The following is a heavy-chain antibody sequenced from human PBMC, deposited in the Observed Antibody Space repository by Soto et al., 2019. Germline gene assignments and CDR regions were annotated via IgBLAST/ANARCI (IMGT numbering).Heavy chain of an antibody. D-gene: IGHD2-2*01. Sequence: QVQLVQSGAEVKKPGSSVKVSCKASGGTFGSYAISWVRQAPGQGLEWMGGISPIPGKANYAQKFQGRVTIAADESTSTAYMELGSLRSEDTAVYYCARSQGSRTSLEIYYYYYYGMDVWGQGTTVTVSS. CDR1: GGTFGSYA. CDR3: ARSQGSRTSLEIYYYYYYGMDV. CDR2: ISPIPGKA. V-gene: IGHV1-69*01. J-gene: IGHJ6*02.